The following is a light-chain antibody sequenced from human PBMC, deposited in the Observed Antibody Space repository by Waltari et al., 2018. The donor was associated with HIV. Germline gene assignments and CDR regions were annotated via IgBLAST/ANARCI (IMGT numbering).Light chain of an antibody. Sequence: QSALTQPASVSGSPGQSITISCTGTSSAVGSYNFFSWYQHHPGKAPKLMIYEVTKRPSGVSNRFSGSKSGNTASLTISGLQAEDEADYYCCSYAGGSTFRIFGGGTRLTVL. V-gene: IGLV2-23*02. CDR1: SSAVGSYNF. CDR2: EVT. J-gene: IGLJ2*01. CDR3: CSYAGGSTFRI.